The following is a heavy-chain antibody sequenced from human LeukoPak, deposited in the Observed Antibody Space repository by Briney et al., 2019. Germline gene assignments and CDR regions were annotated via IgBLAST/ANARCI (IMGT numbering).Heavy chain of an antibody. CDR3: ARDEGITMIGRFDP. Sequence: GGSLRLSCAASGFTFSSYGMHWVRQAPGKGLEGVAFIRYDGSNKYYADSVKGRFTISRDNSKNTLYLQMNSLRAEDTAVYYCARDEGITMIGRFDPWGQGTLVTVSS. CDR2: IRYDGSNK. J-gene: IGHJ5*02. CDR1: GFTFSSYG. D-gene: IGHD3-22*01. V-gene: IGHV3-30*02.